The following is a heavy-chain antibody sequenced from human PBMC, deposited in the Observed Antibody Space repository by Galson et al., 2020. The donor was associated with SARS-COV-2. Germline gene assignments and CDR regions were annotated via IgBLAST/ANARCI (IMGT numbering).Heavy chain of an antibody. V-gene: IGHV3-23*01. CDR1: GFTFDNYA. J-gene: IGHJ4*02. D-gene: IGHD2-21*02. Sequence: GESLKISCVASGFTFDNYAVSWVRQAPGKGLEWVSSVSATADQTYYADSVKGRFTISRDNSKNAVSLEMNRLRAEDTAKYYCVKDRFTGSWNLLLLNSWGQGIVVTVSS. CDR3: VKDRFTGSWNLLLLNS. CDR2: VSATADQT.